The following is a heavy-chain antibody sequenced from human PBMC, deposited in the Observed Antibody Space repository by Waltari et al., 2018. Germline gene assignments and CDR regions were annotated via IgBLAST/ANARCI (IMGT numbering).Heavy chain of an antibody. D-gene: IGHD2-15*01. CDR2: INAYNGNT. J-gene: IGHJ1*01. Sequence: QVQLVQSGTEVKEPGASVKVSCKASGYTFNSYGISWVRQAPGQGLEWMGWINAYNGNTNYAQKLQGRDTMTTDTSTSTAYMELRSLRSDDTAVYYCARDGIVVVVAATHEYLHHWGQGTLVTVSS. CDR1: GYTFNSYG. CDR3: ARDGIVVVVAATHEYLHH. V-gene: IGHV1-18*01.